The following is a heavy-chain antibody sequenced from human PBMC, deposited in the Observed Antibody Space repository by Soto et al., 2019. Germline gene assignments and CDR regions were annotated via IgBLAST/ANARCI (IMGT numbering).Heavy chain of an antibody. J-gene: IGHJ4*02. D-gene: IGHD1-1*01. CDR2: IYYSGST. CDR1: GGSVSSGSYY. V-gene: IGHV4-61*01. Sequence: PSETLSLTCTVSGGSVSSGSYYWSWIRQPPGKGLEWIGYIYYSGSTNYNPSLKSRATISVDTSKNQFSLKLSSVTAADTAVYYCARTDERTFDYWGQGTLVTVSS. CDR3: ARTDERTFDY.